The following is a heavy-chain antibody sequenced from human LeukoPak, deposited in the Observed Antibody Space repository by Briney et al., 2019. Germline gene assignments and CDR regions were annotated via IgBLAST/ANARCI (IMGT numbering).Heavy chain of an antibody. Sequence: PGGSLRLSCAASGFTFDDYAMHWVRQAPGKGLEWVSGISWNSGSIGYADSVKGRFTISRDNAKNSLYLQMNSLRAEDTALYYCALMTTVFYWGQGTLVTVSS. J-gene: IGHJ4*02. CDR2: ISWNSGSI. CDR3: ALMTTVFY. CDR1: GFTFDDYA. D-gene: IGHD4-17*01. V-gene: IGHV3-9*01.